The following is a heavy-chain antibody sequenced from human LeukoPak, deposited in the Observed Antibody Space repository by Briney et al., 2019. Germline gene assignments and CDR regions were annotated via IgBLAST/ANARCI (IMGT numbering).Heavy chain of an antibody. D-gene: IGHD5-12*01. CDR2: IIPILGIA. J-gene: IGHJ6*02. CDR1: GGTFSSYA. Sequence: SVKVSCKASGGTFSSYAISWVRQAPGQGLEWMGRIIPILGIANYAQKFQGRVTITADKSTSTAYMELSSLRSEDTAVYYCARAILGGYSGYTPPGMDVCGQGTTVTVSS. CDR3: ARAILGGYSGYTPPGMDV. V-gene: IGHV1-69*04.